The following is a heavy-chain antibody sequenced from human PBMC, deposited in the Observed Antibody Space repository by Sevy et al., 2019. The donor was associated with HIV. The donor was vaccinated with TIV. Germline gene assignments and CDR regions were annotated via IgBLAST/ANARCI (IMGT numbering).Heavy chain of an antibody. V-gene: IGHV1-8*01. CDR1: GYTFTSYD. D-gene: IGHD3-10*01. CDR3: AISTIVRGVKDPTPYFYYYYGMDV. Sequence: ASVKVSCKASGYTFTSYDINWVRQATGQGLEWMGWMNPNSGNTGYAQKFQGRVTMTRNTSISTAYMELSSLRSEDTAVYYCAISTIVRGVKDPTPYFYYYYGMDVWGQGTTVTVSS. J-gene: IGHJ6*02. CDR2: MNPNSGNT.